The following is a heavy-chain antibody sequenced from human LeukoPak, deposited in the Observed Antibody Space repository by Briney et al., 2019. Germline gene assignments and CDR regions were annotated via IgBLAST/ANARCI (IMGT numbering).Heavy chain of an antibody. V-gene: IGHV3-30-3*01. CDR1: GFTFSSYA. Sequence: GGSLRLSCAASGFTFSSYAMHWVRQAPGKGLEWVAVISSDGSNKYYADSVKGRFTISRDNAKNTLYLQMNSLRAEDTAVYYCARVSYDSSGYYWRRTDYWGQGTLVTVSS. D-gene: IGHD3-22*01. J-gene: IGHJ4*02. CDR2: ISSDGSNK. CDR3: ARVSYDSSGYYWRRTDY.